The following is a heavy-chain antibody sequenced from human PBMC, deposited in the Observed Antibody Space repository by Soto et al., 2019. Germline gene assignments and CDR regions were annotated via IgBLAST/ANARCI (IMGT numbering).Heavy chain of an antibody. V-gene: IGHV4-39*01. CDR1: GGSISSSSYY. CDR3: ARLLSCTNGVCYKTNNWFDP. D-gene: IGHD2-8*01. CDR2: IYYSGST. Sequence: SETLSLTCTVSGGSISSSSYYWGWIRQPPGKGLEWIGSIYYSGSTYYNPSLKGRVTISVDTSKNQFSLKLSSVTAADTAVYYCARLLSCTNGVCYKTNNWFDPWGQGTLVTVSS. J-gene: IGHJ5*02.